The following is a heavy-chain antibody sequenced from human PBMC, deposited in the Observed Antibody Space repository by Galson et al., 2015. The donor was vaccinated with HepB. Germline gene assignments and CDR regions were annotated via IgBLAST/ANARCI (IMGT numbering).Heavy chain of an antibody. CDR2: IYWNVDK. D-gene: IGHD4-17*01. CDR1: GFSLSTSGVG. CDR3: AHSDPVGNDYGDYGVVGGGTNWFDP. Sequence: PALVKPTQTLTLTCTFSGFSLSTSGVGVGWIRQPPGKALEWLALIYWNVDKRYSPSLKSRLTITKDTSKNQVVLTMTNMDPVDTATYYCAHSDPVGNDYGDYGVVGGGTNWFDPWGQGTLVTVSS. J-gene: IGHJ5*02. V-gene: IGHV2-5*01.